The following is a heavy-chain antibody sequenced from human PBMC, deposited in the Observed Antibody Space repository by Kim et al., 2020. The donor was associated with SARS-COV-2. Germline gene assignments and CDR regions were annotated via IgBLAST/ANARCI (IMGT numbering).Heavy chain of an antibody. V-gene: IGHV3-30*04. J-gene: IGHJ6*02. D-gene: IGHD6-19*01. CDR1: RFTFSSYA. Sequence: GGSLRLSCAASRFTFSSYAMHWVRQAPGKGLEWVAVISYDGSNKNYADSVKGRFTISRDNSKNTLYLQMNSLRAEDTAVCYCARDLSPGYSSGWTYYYYGMDVWGQGTTVTVSS. CDR2: ISYDGSNK. CDR3: ARDLSPGYSSGWTYYYYGMDV.